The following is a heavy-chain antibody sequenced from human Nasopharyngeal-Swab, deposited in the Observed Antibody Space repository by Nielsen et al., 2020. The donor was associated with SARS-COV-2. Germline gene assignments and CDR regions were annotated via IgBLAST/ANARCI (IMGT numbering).Heavy chain of an antibody. CDR3: ARGCRCVSGWYEDFYYYYGMDV. Sequence: SLKISCAASGFTFSDYYMSWIRQAPGKGLEWVSYISSSGSTIYYADSVKGRFTISRDNAKNSLYLQMNSLRAEDTAVYYCARGCRCVSGWYEDFYYYYGMDVWGQGTTVTVSS. D-gene: IGHD6-19*01. V-gene: IGHV3-11*01. CDR2: ISSSGSTI. CDR1: GFTFSDYY. J-gene: IGHJ6*02.